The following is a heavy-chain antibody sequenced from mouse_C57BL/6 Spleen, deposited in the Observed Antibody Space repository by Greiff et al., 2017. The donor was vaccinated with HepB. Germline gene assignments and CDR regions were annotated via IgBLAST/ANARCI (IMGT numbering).Heavy chain of an antibody. CDR1: GFTFSSYA. D-gene: IGHD2-1*01. J-gene: IGHJ4*01. Sequence: EVQGVESGGGLVKPGGSLKLSCAASGFTFSSYAMSWVRQTPEKRLEWVATISDGGSYTYYPDNVKGRFTISRDNAKNNLYLQMSHLKSEDTAMYYCARVDYGNPYYAMDYWGQGTSVTVSS. V-gene: IGHV5-4*01. CDR2: ISDGGSYT. CDR3: ARVDYGNPYYAMDY.